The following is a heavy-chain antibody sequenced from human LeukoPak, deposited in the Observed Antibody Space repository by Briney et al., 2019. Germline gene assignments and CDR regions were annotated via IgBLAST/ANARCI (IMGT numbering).Heavy chain of an antibody. D-gene: IGHD3-10*01. CDR2: IRSKAYGGTP. J-gene: IGHJ4*02. V-gene: IGHV3-49*04. CDR1: GFTFGDYA. CDR3: TRSGVRGTTWYFDY. Sequence: GESLKISCTTSGFTFGDYAMNWVRQAPGKGLEWVGFIRSKAYGGTPEYAASVKGRFTISRDDSKTVAYLQMNSLKTDDTAVYYCTRSGVRGTTWYFDYWGQGTLATVSS.